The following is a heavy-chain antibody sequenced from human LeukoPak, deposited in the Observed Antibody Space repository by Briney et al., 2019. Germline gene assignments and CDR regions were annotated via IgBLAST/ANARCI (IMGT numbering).Heavy chain of an antibody. Sequence: SETLSLTCAVYGGSFSGYYWSWIRQPPGKGLEWIGEINHSGSTNYNPSLKSRVTISVDTSKNQFSLKLSSVTAADTAVYYCARLYTGSWYFGYWGQGTLVTVSS. CDR3: ARLYTGSWYFGY. CDR2: INHSGST. V-gene: IGHV4-34*01. J-gene: IGHJ4*02. D-gene: IGHD6-13*01. CDR1: GGSFSGYY.